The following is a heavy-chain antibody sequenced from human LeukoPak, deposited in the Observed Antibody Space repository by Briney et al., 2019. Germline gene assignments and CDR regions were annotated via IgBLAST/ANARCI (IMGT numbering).Heavy chain of an antibody. V-gene: IGHV3-74*01. J-gene: IGHJ5*02. Sequence: PGGSLRLSCAASGFTFSSYWMHWVRQAPGKGLVWVSRINSDGSSTSYADSVKGRFTISRDNAKNTLNLQMNSLRAEDTAVYYCARDSGSYRGENWFDPWGQGTLVTVSS. D-gene: IGHD1-26*01. CDR2: INSDGSST. CDR3: ARDSGSYRGENWFDP. CDR1: GFTFSSYW.